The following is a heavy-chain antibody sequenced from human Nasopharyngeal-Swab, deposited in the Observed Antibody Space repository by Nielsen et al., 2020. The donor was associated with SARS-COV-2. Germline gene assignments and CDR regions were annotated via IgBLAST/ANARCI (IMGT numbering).Heavy chain of an antibody. CDR1: GFTFDDYA. D-gene: IGHD6-6*01. CDR3: AKDTTPLYSSSSVPYYYGMDV. V-gene: IGHV3-9*01. J-gene: IGHJ6*02. CDR2: ISWNSGSI. Sequence: SLKISCAASGFTFDDYAMHWVRQAPGKGLEWVSGISWNSGSIGYADSVKGRFTISRDNAKNSLYLQMNSLRVEDTALYYCAKDTTPLYSSSSVPYYYGMDVWGQGTTVTVSS.